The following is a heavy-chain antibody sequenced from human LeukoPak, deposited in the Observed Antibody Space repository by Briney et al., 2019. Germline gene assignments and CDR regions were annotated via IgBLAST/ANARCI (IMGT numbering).Heavy chain of an antibody. CDR1: GFTFSSYG. CDR3: AREVASIHYYSGMDV. J-gene: IGHJ6*02. Sequence: GGSLRLSCAASGFTFSSYGMHWVRQAPGKGLEWVAVIWYDGSNKYYADSVKGRFTISRDNSKNTLYLQMNSLRAEDTAVYYCAREVASIHYYSGMDVWGQGTTVTVSS. V-gene: IGHV3-33*01. D-gene: IGHD3-3*02. CDR2: IWYDGSNK.